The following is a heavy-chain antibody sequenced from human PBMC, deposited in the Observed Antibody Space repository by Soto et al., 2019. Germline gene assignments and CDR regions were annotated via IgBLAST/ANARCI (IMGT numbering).Heavy chain of an antibody. CDR1: GFTFSSYG. V-gene: IGHV3-30*03. D-gene: IGHD5-18*01. CDR2: ISYDGSNK. CDR3: ARSHRGYTAMVPFYYYYGMDV. J-gene: IGHJ6*02. Sequence: PGGSLSLSCAASGFTFSSYGMHWVRQAPGKGLEWVEVISYDGSNKYYVDYVKGRFTISRDNAKNSLYLQMNSLRAEDTAVYYCARSHRGYTAMVPFYYYYGMDVWGQGTTVTVSS.